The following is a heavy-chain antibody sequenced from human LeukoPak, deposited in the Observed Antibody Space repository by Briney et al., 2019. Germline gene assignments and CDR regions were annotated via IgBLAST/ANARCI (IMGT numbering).Heavy chain of an antibody. CDR1: GVTFSHFG. V-gene: IGHV3-30*18. J-gene: IGHJ6*02. D-gene: IGHD1-26*01. Sequence: QPGASLRLSCAASGVTFSHFGMHWVRQAPGKGLEWVALISNDGGTKYYVDSVKGRFTISRDISKTTNTLYLQMNSLRPEDTAVYYCAKGSSVGGPYYGMDVWGQGTTVTVSS. CDR2: ISNDGGTK. CDR3: AKGSSVGGPYYGMDV.